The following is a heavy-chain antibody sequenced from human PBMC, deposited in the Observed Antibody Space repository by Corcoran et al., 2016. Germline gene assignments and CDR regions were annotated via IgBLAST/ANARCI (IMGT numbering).Heavy chain of an antibody. V-gene: IGHV1-69*01. Sequence: QVQLVQSGAEVKKPGSSVKVSCKASGGTFSSYAISWVRQAPGQGLEWMGGIIPIFGTANYAQKFQGRVKITADESTSTAYMELSSLRSEDTAVYYCARDIAAAGTLYYYYGMDVWGQGTTVTVSS. D-gene: IGHD6-13*01. CDR2: IIPIFGTA. CDR1: GGTFSSYA. CDR3: ARDIAAAGTLYYYYGMDV. J-gene: IGHJ6*02.